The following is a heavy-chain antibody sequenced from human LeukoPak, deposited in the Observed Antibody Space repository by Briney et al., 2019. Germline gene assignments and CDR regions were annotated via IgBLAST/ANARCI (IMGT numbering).Heavy chain of an antibody. J-gene: IGHJ5*02. CDR3: AKAGGGAKNAPEGGLDP. D-gene: IGHD2-8*01. Sequence: ASVKVSCKASGYTFTNYGISWVRQAPGQGLEWMGWITPHSGNTHYARKFQDRVSMTTDTSTSTAYMELRSLRSDDTAVYYCAKAGGGAKNAPEGGLDPGGGGTLVTVSP. CDR1: GYTFTNYG. CDR2: ITPHSGNT. V-gene: IGHV1-18*01.